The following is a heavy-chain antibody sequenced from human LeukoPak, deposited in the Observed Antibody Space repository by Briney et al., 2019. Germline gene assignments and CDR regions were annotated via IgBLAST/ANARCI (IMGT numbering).Heavy chain of an antibody. D-gene: IGHD5-24*01. CDR1: GGTYSSYA. CDR3: AGGIDGYNLVDY. V-gene: IGHV1-69*05. J-gene: IGHJ4*02. Sequence: SVKVSCKASGGTYSSYAISWVRQAPGQGLEWMGGIIPIFGTANYAQKFQGRVTITTDESTSTAYMELSSLRSEDTAVYYCAGGIDGYNLVDYWGQGTLVTVSS. CDR2: IIPIFGTA.